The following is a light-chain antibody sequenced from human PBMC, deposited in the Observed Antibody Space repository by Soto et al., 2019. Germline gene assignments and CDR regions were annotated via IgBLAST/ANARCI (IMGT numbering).Light chain of an antibody. J-gene: IGKJ5*01. V-gene: IGKV1-9*01. Sequence: DIHFTHSPSFLSSSLGDRVTITCRASQDISNYLAWYQQKPGKAPKLLIYDASTLQSGVSSRFSGSGSGTEFTLTISSLLPEDFATYHCQQLNSFPFTFGQGTRLEIK. CDR3: QQLNSFPFT. CDR1: QDISNY. CDR2: DAS.